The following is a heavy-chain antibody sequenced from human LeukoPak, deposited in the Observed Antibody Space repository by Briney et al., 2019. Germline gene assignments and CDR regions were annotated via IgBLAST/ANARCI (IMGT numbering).Heavy chain of an antibody. CDR1: GFIFSNYW. CDR2: IYNDGSTT. Sequence: GGSLRLSCVASGFIFSNYWMHWVRQVPGKGLVWVARIYNDGSTTNYADSVKGRFTISRDNAANTLFLQMSSLRAEDTAVYYCAREKDDHGDPGPLDAWGQGDLVTVSS. CDR3: AREKDDHGDPGPLDA. J-gene: IGHJ5*02. V-gene: IGHV3-74*01. D-gene: IGHD4-17*01.